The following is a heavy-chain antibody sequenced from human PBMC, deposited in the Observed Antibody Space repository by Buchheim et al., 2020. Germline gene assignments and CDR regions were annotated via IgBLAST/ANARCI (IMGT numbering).Heavy chain of an antibody. J-gene: IGHJ4*02. D-gene: IGHD3-22*01. CDR1: GGSISSGGYY. V-gene: IGHV4-31*03. CDR2: IYNGVTT. CDR3: ARAGYYDSRGYLGDFDY. Sequence: VQLQESGPGLVKPSQTLSLTCTVSGGSISSGGYYWNWIRHHPGKGLEWIGYIYNGVTTHYNPSLRIRLIISVDKSENQFSLKLSSVTAADTAVYYCARAGYYDSRGYLGDFDYWGQGTL.